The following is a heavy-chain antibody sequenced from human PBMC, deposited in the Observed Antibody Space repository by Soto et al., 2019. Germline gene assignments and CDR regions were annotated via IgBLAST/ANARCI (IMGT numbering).Heavy chain of an antibody. Sequence: GASVKVACKASGYTVTIYGISWVRQATGQGLEWMGWISAYNGNTNYAQKLQGRVTMTTDTSTSTAYMELRSLRSDDTAVYYCAREELERRPMTYYYYGMDVWGQGTTVTVSS. J-gene: IGHJ6*02. D-gene: IGHD1-1*01. V-gene: IGHV1-18*01. CDR2: ISAYNGNT. CDR1: GYTVTIYG. CDR3: AREELERRPMTYYYYGMDV.